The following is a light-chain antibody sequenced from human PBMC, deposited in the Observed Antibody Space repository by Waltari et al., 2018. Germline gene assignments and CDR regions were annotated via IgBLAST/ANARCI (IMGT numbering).Light chain of an antibody. Sequence: DIVMTQSPDSLAVSLGERATINCKSRQSVLYNSNDKNYLAWSQPKPGQPPKLLIYWASTRESGVPDRFSGSGSGTDFTLTISSLQAEDVAVYYCQQYYRSRTFGQGTKVGIK. CDR3: QQYYRSRT. CDR1: QSVLYNSNDKNY. V-gene: IGKV4-1*01. J-gene: IGKJ1*01. CDR2: WAS.